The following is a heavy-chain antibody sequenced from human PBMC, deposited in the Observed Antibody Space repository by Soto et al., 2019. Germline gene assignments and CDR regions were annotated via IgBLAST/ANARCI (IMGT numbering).Heavy chain of an antibody. V-gene: IGHV4-30-4*02. CDR3: ARVVYGNYGYGMDV. D-gene: IGHD4-17*01. CDR2: IYYSGNT. CDR1: GGSISSGYYY. Sequence: SETLSLTCSVSGGSISSGYYYWSWIRQPPGKGLEWIGNIYYSGNTYYNPSLKSRLIISIDTSKNQFSLKLSSVTAADTAVYYCARVVYGNYGYGMDVWGQGTTVTVS. J-gene: IGHJ6*02.